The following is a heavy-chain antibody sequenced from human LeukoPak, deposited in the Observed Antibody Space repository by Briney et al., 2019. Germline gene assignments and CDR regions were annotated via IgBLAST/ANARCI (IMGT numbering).Heavy chain of an antibody. D-gene: IGHD2-2*01. Sequence: ASVKVSCKASGYTFTSYGISWVRQAPGQGLEWMGWISAYNGNTNYAQKLQGRVTMTTDTSTSTAYMELSSLRSDDTAVYYCARDVGEYCSSTNCYASHYWGQGTLATVSS. CDR1: GYTFTSYG. CDR3: ARDVGEYCSSTNCYASHY. J-gene: IGHJ4*02. CDR2: ISAYNGNT. V-gene: IGHV1-18*01.